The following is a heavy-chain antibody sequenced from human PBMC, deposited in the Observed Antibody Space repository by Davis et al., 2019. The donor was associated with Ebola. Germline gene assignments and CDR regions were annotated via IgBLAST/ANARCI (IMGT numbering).Heavy chain of an antibody. Sequence: GGSLRLSCAASGFTVSSNYMSWVRQAPGKGLEWVSGISGSGGSTYYADSVKGRFTISRDNSKNTLYLQMNSLRAEDTAVYYCARGRNWFDPWGQGTLVTVSS. CDR3: ARGRNWFDP. J-gene: IGHJ5*02. CDR1: GFTVSSNY. CDR2: ISGSGGST. V-gene: IGHV3-23*01.